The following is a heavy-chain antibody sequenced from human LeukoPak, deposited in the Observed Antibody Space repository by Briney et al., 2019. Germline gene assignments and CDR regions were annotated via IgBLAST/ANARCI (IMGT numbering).Heavy chain of an antibody. CDR3: AKADPPSSIVAAYPDY. CDR2: ISHYGNDK. D-gene: IGHD6-13*01. J-gene: IGHJ4*02. V-gene: IGHV3-30*18. Sequence: QPGRSLRLSCGASRFTFSNYGMHWVRPAPGKGVQGVAGISHYGNDKYYTPSVKGRFTISRDNSKNTLYLQMNRLGAEDTAVYYCAKADPPSSIVAAYPDYWGQGTQVTVSS. CDR1: RFTFSNYG.